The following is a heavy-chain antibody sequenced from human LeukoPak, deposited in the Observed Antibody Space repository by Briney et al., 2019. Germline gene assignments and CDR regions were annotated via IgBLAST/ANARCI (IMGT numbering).Heavy chain of an antibody. CDR2: INHGGST. CDR1: GGSFSGYY. D-gene: IGHD6-13*01. V-gene: IGHV4-34*01. CDR3: ARALSSSWYGQYYYYYMDV. Sequence: SETLSLTCAVYGGSFSGYYWSWIRQPPGKGLEWIGEINHGGSTNYNPSLKSRVTISVDTSKNQFSLKLSSVTPADTAVYYCARALSSSWYGQYYYYYMDVWGKGTTVTVSS. J-gene: IGHJ6*03.